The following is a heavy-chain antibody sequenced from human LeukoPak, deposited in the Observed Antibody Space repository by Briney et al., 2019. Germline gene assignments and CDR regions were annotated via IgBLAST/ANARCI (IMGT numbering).Heavy chain of an antibody. CDR1: GYTFTSYD. J-gene: IGHJ4*02. V-gene: IGHV1-8*01. D-gene: IGHD5-18*01. CDR2: VNPNSGNT. CDR3: ARSPSRERKWIQLWSPNFDY. Sequence: ASVKVSCKASGYTFTSYDINWVRQATGQGLEWMGWVNPNSGNTGYAQKFQGRVTMTRNTSISTAYMELSSLRSEDTAVYYCARSPSRERKWIQLWSPNFDYWGQGTLVTVPS.